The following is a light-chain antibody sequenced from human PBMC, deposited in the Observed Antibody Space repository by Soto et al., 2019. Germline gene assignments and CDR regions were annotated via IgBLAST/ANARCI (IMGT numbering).Light chain of an antibody. V-gene: IGKV1-5*03. CDR3: QQYNSASQT. Sequence: DIQMTQSPSTLSASVGDRVTITCRASQSISSWLAWYQQKPGKAPKLLLYKASTLESGVPSRFSGSGSGTEFTLTISSLQTDDFATYYCQQYNSASQTFGQGPKVEIK. J-gene: IGKJ1*01. CDR2: KAS. CDR1: QSISSW.